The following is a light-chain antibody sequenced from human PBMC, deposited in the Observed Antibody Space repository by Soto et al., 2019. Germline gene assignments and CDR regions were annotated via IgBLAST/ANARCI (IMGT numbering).Light chain of an antibody. Sequence: DIQMTQSPSTLSASVGDRVSITCRASQSISDWLAWYQQKPGKAPKLLIFHASSLKSGVPSRFSGSGSETEFTLTISSLQPDDFATYYCQQYKSYSAPFGPGTKVDI. J-gene: IGKJ1*01. CDR3: QQYKSYSAP. CDR1: QSISDW. CDR2: HAS. V-gene: IGKV1-5*01.